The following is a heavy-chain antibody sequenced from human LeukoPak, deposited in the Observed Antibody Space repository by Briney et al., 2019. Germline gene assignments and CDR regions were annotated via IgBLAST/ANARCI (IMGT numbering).Heavy chain of an antibody. D-gene: IGHD4-23*01. V-gene: IGHV3-74*01. J-gene: IGHJ4*02. CDR3: TRDPGNSPDY. Sequence: GGSLRLSCAASGFTFSTYWMHWVRQAPGKGLVWVSRIKDDGSTIYADSVKGRFTISRDNAKNTLYLQMNSLRAEDTAVYYCTRDPGNSPDYWGQGTLVTVSS. CDR2: IKDDGST. CDR1: GFTFSTYW.